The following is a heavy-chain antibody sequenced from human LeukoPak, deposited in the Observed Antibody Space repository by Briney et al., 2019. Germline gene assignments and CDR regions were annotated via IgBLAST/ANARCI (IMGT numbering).Heavy chain of an antibody. D-gene: IGHD2-2*01. CDR1: VYTFTDYV. J-gene: IGHJ6*03. CDR2: IYPNSVGT. Sequence: GASVKVSRKSSVYTFTDYVMHWVRQAPAQGLEWMGWIYPNSVGTNYAQKFQGRVAMTRDTSISTAYMDLSRLRSDNTAVYYCARASWVPAAIDYYYMDVLGKGTTVTVSS. CDR3: ARASWVPAAIDYYYMDV. V-gene: IGHV1-2*02.